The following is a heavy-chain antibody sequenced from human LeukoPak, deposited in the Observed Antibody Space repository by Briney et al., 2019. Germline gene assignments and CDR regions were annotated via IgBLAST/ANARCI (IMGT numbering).Heavy chain of an antibody. D-gene: IGHD2-15*01. CDR2: ISYDGSNK. V-gene: IGHV3-30*01. CDR3: ARALWCSGGSCYSAVLDY. CDR1: GFTFSSYA. J-gene: IGHJ4*02. Sequence: GRSLRLSCAASGFTFSSYAMRWVRQAPGKGLEWVAVISYDGSNKYYADSVKGRFTISRDNSKNTLYLQMNSLRAEDTAVYYCARALWCSGGSCYSAVLDYWGQGTLVIVSS.